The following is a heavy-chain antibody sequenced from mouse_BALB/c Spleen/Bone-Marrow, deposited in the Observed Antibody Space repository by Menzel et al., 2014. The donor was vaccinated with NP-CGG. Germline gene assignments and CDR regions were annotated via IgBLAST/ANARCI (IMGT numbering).Heavy chain of an antibody. CDR3: TRESDSPFAY. CDR2: INPSNGGT. D-gene: IGHD2-4*01. J-gene: IGHJ3*01. Sequence: VKLQESGAELVKPGASVKLSCKASGYTFTSYYMYWVKQRPGQGLEWIGEINPSNGGTNFNEKFKSKATLTVDKSSSTAYMQLSSLTSEDSAVYYCTRESDSPFAYWGQGTLVTVSA. V-gene: IGHV1S81*02. CDR1: GYTFTSYY.